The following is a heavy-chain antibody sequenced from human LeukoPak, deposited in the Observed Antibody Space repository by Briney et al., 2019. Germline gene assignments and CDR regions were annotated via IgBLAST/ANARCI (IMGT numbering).Heavy chain of an antibody. Sequence: ASVKVPCKASGYTLTGYYLHWVRQAPGQGLEWMGWINPNSGGTNYAQKFQGRVTMTRDTSISTAYMELSRLRSDDTAVYYCARGPMTTFTMDIWGQGTMVTVSS. CDR2: INPNSGGT. D-gene: IGHD2/OR15-2a*01. V-gene: IGHV1-2*02. CDR3: ARGPMTTFTMDI. J-gene: IGHJ3*02. CDR1: GYTLTGYY.